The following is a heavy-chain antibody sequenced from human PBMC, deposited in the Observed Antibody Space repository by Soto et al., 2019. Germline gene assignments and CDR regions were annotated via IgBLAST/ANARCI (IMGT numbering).Heavy chain of an antibody. CDR3: ARGPGSSGFPFDY. CDR1: GGSCSGYY. D-gene: IGHD3-22*01. J-gene: IGHJ4*02. CDR2: INHSGST. V-gene: IGHV4-34*01. Sequence: SETLSLTCAVYGGSCSGYYWSWIRQPPGKGLEWIGEINHSGSTNYDPSLKSRVTISVDTSKNQFSLKLSSVTAADTAVYYCARGPGSSGFPFDYWGQGTLVTVSS.